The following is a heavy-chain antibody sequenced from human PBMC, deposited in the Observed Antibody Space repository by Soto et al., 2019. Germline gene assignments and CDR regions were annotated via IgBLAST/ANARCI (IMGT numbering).Heavy chain of an antibody. D-gene: IGHD3-22*01. CDR1: GYSISSGHY. Sequence: KTSETLSLTCVVSGYSISSGHYWGWIRQPPGKGLEWIGTIHHTGDTYYNPSLKSRVTISVDTSKNQFSLMLSSVTAADTAMYYCAKSFDSSAYYPNFYYGLDVWGQGTTVTVS. CDR3: AKSFDSSAYYPNFYYGLDV. J-gene: IGHJ6*02. CDR2: IHHTGDT. V-gene: IGHV4-38-2*01.